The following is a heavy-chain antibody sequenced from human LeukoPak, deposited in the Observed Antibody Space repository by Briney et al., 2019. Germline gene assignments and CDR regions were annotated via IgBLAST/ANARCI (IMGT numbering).Heavy chain of an antibody. V-gene: IGHV5-51*01. CDR1: GYSFTSYW. Sequence: GESLKISCKGSGYSFTSYWIGWVRQMPGKGLEWMGIIYPGDSDTRYSPSSQGKVTISADKSISTAYLQWSSLKASDTAMYYCARARLTGYGAFDIWGQGTMVTVSS. CDR2: IYPGDSDT. D-gene: IGHD3-9*01. CDR3: ARARLTGYGAFDI. J-gene: IGHJ3*02.